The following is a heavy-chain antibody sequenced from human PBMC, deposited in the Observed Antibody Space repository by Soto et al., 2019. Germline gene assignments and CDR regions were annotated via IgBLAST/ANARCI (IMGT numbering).Heavy chain of an antibody. D-gene: IGHD3-3*01. V-gene: IGHV3-11*01. CDR2: ISISGSNI. Sequence: VQLVESGGGLVKPGGSLRLSCAASGFTFNDYYMTWIRQAPGKGLEWISYISISGSNIHYADSVKGRFTISRDNAKKSLYLPMDSLRAEDTAVYFCARGWRYDFWSGYFEFWGQGALVTVSS. J-gene: IGHJ4*02. CDR3: ARGWRYDFWSGYFEF. CDR1: GFTFNDYY.